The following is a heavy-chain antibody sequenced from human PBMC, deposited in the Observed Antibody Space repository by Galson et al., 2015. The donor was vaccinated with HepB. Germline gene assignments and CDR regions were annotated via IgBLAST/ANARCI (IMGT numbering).Heavy chain of an antibody. D-gene: IGHD3-10*01. J-gene: IGHJ4*02. CDR1: GLSFDNVW. CDR3: VRDDALWSWYFDS. Sequence: SLRLSCAASGLSFDNVWMSWVRQAPGKGLEWISYISSNGYMIYYAESVKGRFTVSRDNARDSLYLQMNSLRVEDTAVYYCVRDDALWSWYFDSWGQGILVTVSS. CDR2: ISSNGYMI. V-gene: IGHV3-11*04.